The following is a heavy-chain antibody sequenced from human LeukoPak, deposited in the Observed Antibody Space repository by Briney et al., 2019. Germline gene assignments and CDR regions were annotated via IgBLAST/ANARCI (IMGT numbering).Heavy chain of an antibody. CDR3: AEDLVLITIAHFEP. CDR2: VSGRGDST. J-gene: IGHJ5*02. CDR1: GFTVSDYA. V-gene: IGHV3-23*01. D-gene: IGHD2-8*01. Sequence: GGSLRLSCAVSGFTVSDYAMSWVRQAPGKGLEWVSAVSGRGDSTYYADSVKGRLTISRDNSKNTLYLQMNSLRAEDTAVYFCAEDLVLITIAHFEPWGQGTLVTVSS.